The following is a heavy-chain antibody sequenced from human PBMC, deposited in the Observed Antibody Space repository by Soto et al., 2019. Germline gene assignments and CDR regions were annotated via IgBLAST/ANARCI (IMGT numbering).Heavy chain of an antibody. V-gene: IGHV3-15*07. CDR3: TTDYHIVVVTPGDRLFGMDV. CDR2: IKSKTDGGTT. D-gene: IGHD2-21*02. J-gene: IGHJ6*02. Sequence: GGSLRLSCAASGFTFSNAWMNWVRQAPGKGLEWVGRIKSKTDGGTTDYAAPVKGRFTISRDDSKNTLYLQMNSLKTEDTAVYYCTTDYHIVVVTPGDRLFGMDVWGQGTTVTVSS. CDR1: GFTFSNAW.